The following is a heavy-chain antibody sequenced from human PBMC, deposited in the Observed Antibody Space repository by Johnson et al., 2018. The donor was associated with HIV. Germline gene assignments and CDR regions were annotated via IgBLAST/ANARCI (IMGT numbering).Heavy chain of an antibody. CDR1: GFTFGSYG. CDR3: AKDIRLVSAYYDILSGTSFYAFDI. CDR2: IRYDGSNK. D-gene: IGHD3-9*01. V-gene: IGHV3-30*02. Sequence: QVQLVESGGGVVQPGGSLRLSCAASGFTFGSYGMHWVRQAPGKGLEWVAFIRYDGSNKYYADSVKGRFTISRDNSKNTLYLQMNSLRVEDTAVYYCAKDIRLVSAYYDILSGTSFYAFDIWGQGTMVTVSS. J-gene: IGHJ3*02.